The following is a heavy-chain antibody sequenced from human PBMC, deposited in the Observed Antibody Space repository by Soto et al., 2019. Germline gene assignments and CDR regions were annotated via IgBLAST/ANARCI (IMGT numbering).Heavy chain of an antibody. CDR1: GYTFTSYY. V-gene: IGHV1-46*01. CDR3: ARDSAIKYSGYDYYHYYGMDV. Sequence: ASVKVSCKASGYTFTSYYMHWVRQAPGRGLEWMGIINPSGGSTSYAQKFQGRVTMTRDTSTSTVYMELSSLRSEDTAVYYCARDSAIKYSGYDYYHYYGMDVWGQGTTVPVSS. D-gene: IGHD5-12*01. J-gene: IGHJ6*02. CDR2: INPSGGST.